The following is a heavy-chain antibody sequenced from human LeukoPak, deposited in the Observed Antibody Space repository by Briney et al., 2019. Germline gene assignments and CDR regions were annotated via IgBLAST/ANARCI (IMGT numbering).Heavy chain of an antibody. CDR3: ARPSSGSYDDY. D-gene: IGHD1-26*01. J-gene: IGHJ4*02. CDR1: GGSISSSSYY. CDR2: IYYSGST. V-gene: IGHV4-39*01. Sequence: PETLSLTCTVSGGSISSSSYYWGWIRQPPGKGLEWIGSIYYSGSTYYNPSLKSRVTISVDTSKNQFSLKLSPVTAADTAVYYCARPSSGSYDDYWGQGTLVTVSS.